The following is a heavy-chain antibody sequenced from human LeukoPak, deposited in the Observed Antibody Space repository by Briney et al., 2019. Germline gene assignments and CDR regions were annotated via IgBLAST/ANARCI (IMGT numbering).Heavy chain of an antibody. V-gene: IGHV3-64*01. CDR3: ARDHCSGGSCYSGEFDY. CDR2: ISSNGGST. CDR1: GFTFSSYA. J-gene: IGHJ4*02. Sequence: QPGGSLRFCCAASGFTFSSYAMHWVRQAPGKGLEYVSAISSNGGSTYYANSVKGRFTISRDNSKNTLYLQMGSLRAEDMAVYYCARDHCSGGSCYSGEFDYWGQGTLVTVSS. D-gene: IGHD2-15*01.